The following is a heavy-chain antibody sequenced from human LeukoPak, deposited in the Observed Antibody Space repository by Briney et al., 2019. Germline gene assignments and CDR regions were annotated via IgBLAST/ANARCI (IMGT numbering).Heavy chain of an antibody. CDR1: GFTFSDYY. J-gene: IGHJ4*02. V-gene: IGHV3-11*06. Sequence: GGSLRLSCAASGFTFSDYYMSWIRQAPGKGLEWVSYIGTTGTYTNYADSVKGRFTISRDNGKKSLYLQMNSLRAEDTAVYYCATRGGSGWYEGWGQGTLVTVSS. CDR3: ATRGGSGWYEG. D-gene: IGHD6-19*01. CDR2: IGTTGTYT.